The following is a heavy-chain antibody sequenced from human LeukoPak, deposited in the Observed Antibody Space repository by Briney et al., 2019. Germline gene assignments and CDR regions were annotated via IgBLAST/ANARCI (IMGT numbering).Heavy chain of an antibody. CDR3: ATVPAITAYGEVVDY. Sequence: GGSLRLSCVVSGFTVSKARMNWVRLAPGKGLEWIGRIESASDGGTADYAAPVKGRFSISRDDSTNTVHLHMSGLKTEDTALYYCATVPAITAYGEVVDYWGQGTLVTISS. CDR1: GFTVSKAR. CDR2: IESASDGGTA. V-gene: IGHV3-15*04. J-gene: IGHJ4*02. D-gene: IGHD3-3*01.